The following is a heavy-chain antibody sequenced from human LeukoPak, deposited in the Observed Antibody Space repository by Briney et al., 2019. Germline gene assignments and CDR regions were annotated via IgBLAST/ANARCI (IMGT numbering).Heavy chain of an antibody. J-gene: IGHJ5*02. D-gene: IGHD2-2*01. CDR3: ARDCCSSTSRFDP. V-gene: IGHV4-4*07. CDR2: IYTSGST. Sequence: SETLSLTCTVSGGSISSYYWSWIRQPAGKGLEWIGRIYTSGSTNYNPSLKSRVTMSVDTSKNQLSLKLSSVTAADAAVYYCARDCCSSTSRFDPWGQGTLVTVSS. CDR1: GGSISSYY.